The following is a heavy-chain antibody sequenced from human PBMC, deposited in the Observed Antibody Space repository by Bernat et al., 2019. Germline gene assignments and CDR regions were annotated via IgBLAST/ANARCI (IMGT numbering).Heavy chain of an antibody. CDR3: ARERPLYDILTGYSGGWFDP. Sequence: QVQLQESGPGLVKPSETLSLTCTVSGGSISSYYWSWIRQPPGKGLEWIGYIYYSGSTNYNPSLKSRVTISVDTSKNQFSLKLSSVTAADTAVYYCARERPLYDILTGYSGGWFDPWGQGTLVTVSS. V-gene: IGHV4-59*01. CDR2: IYYSGST. D-gene: IGHD3-9*01. J-gene: IGHJ5*02. CDR1: GGSISSYY.